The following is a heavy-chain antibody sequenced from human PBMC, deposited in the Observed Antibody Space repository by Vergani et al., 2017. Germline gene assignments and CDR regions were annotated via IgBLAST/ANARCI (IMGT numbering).Heavy chain of an antibody. Sequence: EVQVVESGGGLVQPGGSLRLSCAASGFIFSDHYMDWVRQAPGKGLEWVSSVSGSSATPYYADSVKGRFIISRDNSKNTLYLQMNSLRAEDTAVYYCARRDSSSPALDYWGQGTLVTVSS. CDR3: ARRDSSSPALDY. J-gene: IGHJ4*02. CDR2: SGSSATP. D-gene: IGHD6-6*01. V-gene: IGHV3-66*02. CDR1: GFIFSDHY.